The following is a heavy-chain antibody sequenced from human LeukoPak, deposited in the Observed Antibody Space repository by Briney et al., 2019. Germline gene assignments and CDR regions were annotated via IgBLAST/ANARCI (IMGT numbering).Heavy chain of an antibody. J-gene: IGHJ5*02. CDR3: ARDPYYDSRNYWFDP. V-gene: IGHV1-2*02. Sequence: APVKVSCKASGYTFTGYYMHWVRQAPGQGLEWMGWINPNSGGTNYAQKFQGRVTMTRDTSISTAYMELSRLRSDDTAVYYCARDPYYDSRNYWFDPWGQGTLVTVSS. CDR1: GYTFTGYY. D-gene: IGHD3-22*01. CDR2: INPNSGGT.